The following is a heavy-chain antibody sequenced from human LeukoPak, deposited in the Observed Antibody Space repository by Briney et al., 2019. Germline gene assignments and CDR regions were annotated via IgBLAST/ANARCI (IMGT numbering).Heavy chain of an antibody. CDR1: GYTFTNSD. CDR2: ISTSNGDT. CDR3: ARDPYHRLGPPLDL. J-gene: IGHJ5*02. D-gene: IGHD1-14*01. V-gene: IGHV1-18*01. Sequence: ASVKVSCKASGYTFTNSDITWVRQAPGQGLEWMGRISTSNGDTNYVAKLQGRVTMTTDTSTNTVYMELGSLTFDDTAVYFCARDPYHRLGPPLDLWGQGTLVTVSS.